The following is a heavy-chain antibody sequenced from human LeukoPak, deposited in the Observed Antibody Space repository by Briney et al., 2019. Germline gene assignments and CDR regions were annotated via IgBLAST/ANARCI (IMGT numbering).Heavy chain of an antibody. CDR3: AKCDVVVPAASFDY. CDR1: GFTFSSYA. V-gene: IGHV3-23*01. D-gene: IGHD2-2*01. Sequence: GGSLRLSCAASGFTFSSYAMSWVRQSPGKGLEWVSAISGSGGSTYYADSVKGRFTISRDNSKNTLYLQMNSLRAEDTAVYYCAKCDVVVPAASFDYWGQGTLVTVSS. CDR2: ISGSGGST. J-gene: IGHJ4*02.